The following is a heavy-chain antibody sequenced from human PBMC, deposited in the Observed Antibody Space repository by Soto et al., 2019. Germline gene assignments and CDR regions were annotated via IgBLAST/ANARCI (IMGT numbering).Heavy chain of an antibody. J-gene: IGHJ4*02. V-gene: IGHV4-59*01. CDR2: IYHRGTT. CDR3: TRAIRRGGGFDY. Sequence: QVQLQESGPGLVKPSETLSLTCTVSGGSISSYYWSWTRQPPGKGLEWIGYIYHRGTTNYSPSLKRRVTISADMSKNQFSLKLSSVTAADTAVYYCTRAIRRGGGFDYWGQGTLVTVSS. D-gene: IGHD3-10*01. CDR1: GGSISSYY.